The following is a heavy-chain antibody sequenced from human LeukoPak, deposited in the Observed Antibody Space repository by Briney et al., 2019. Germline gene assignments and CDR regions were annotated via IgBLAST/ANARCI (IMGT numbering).Heavy chain of an antibody. CDR2: IKQDGSEK. D-gene: IGHD5-12*01. CDR3: ARDRIPSGYDFYYYYMDV. J-gene: IGHJ6*03. Sequence: GGSLRLSCAASGFTFSSYWMSWVRQAPGKGLEWVANIKQDGSEKYYVDSVKGRFTISRDSAKNSLYLQMNSLRAEDTAVYYCARDRIPSGYDFYYYYMDVWGKGTTVTVSS. CDR1: GFTFSSYW. V-gene: IGHV3-7*01.